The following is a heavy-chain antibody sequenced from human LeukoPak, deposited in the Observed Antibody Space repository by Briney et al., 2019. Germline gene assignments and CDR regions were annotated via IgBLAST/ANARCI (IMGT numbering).Heavy chain of an antibody. D-gene: IGHD6-13*01. CDR3: ARVDIAAAGMKTFDI. Sequence: GESLKISCKGSGYSFTSYWIGWVRQMPGKGLEWMGIIYPGDSDTRYSPSFQGQVTISADKSISTAYLQWSSLKASDTAMYYCARVDIAAAGMKTFDIWGQGTMVTVSS. J-gene: IGHJ3*02. CDR2: IYPGDSDT. V-gene: IGHV5-51*01. CDR1: GYSFTSYW.